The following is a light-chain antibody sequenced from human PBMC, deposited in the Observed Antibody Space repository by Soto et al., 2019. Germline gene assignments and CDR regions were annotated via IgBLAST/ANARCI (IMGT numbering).Light chain of an antibody. V-gene: IGKV3-11*01. CDR1: QSVSSY. CDR2: DAS. J-gene: IGKJ4*02. CDR3: QQRSNWPLT. Sequence: EIVLTQSPATLSLSPGERATRSCRASQSVSSYLAWDQQKPGQVPRLLIYDASNRATGIPARFSGSGSGTDFPLTISSLEPEDFAVYYCQQRSNWPLTFGGGTKVDIK.